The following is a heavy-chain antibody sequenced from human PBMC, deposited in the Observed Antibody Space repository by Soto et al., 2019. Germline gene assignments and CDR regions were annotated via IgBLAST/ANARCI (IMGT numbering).Heavy chain of an antibody. Sequence: SETLSLTCAVYGGSFSGYYWSWIRQPPGKGLEWIGEINHSGSTNYNPSLKSRVTISVDTSKNQFSLKLSSVTAADTAVYYCTYGSWRAPFDYWGQGTLVTVSS. V-gene: IGHV4-34*01. CDR2: INHSGST. D-gene: IGHD4-17*01. CDR3: TYGSWRAPFDY. CDR1: GGSFSGYY. J-gene: IGHJ4*02.